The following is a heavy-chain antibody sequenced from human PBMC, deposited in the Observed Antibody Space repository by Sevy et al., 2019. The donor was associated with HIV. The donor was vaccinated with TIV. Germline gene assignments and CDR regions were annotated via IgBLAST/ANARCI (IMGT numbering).Heavy chain of an antibody. Sequence: GGSLRLSCAASGFTFSSYSMNWVRQAPGKGLEWVSPISSSSSYIYYADSVKGRFTISRDNAKNSLYLQMNSLRAEDTAVYYCARDNRGGELHASDFDYWGQGTLVTVSS. CDR1: GFTFSSYS. J-gene: IGHJ4*02. CDR2: ISSSSSYI. CDR3: ARDNRGGELHASDFDY. V-gene: IGHV3-21*01. D-gene: IGHD1-26*01.